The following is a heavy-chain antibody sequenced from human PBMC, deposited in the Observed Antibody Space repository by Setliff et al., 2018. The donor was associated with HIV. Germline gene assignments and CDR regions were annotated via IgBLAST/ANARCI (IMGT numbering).Heavy chain of an antibody. D-gene: IGHD3-9*01. CDR3: ARVTVTGAGDYLDY. CDR1: GGSISSTNYY. V-gene: IGHV4-39*07. J-gene: IGHJ4*02. Sequence: PSETLSLTCTVSGGSISSTNYYWGWIRQTPGKGLEWIGEIYHGGSTNYNPSLKTRVSMSVTNSKNQFSLKLSSVTAADTAVYYCARVTVTGAGDYLDYWGQGTLVTVSS. CDR2: IYHGGST.